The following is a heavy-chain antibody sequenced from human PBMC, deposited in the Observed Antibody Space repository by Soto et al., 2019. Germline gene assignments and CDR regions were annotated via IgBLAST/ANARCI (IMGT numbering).Heavy chain of an antibody. Sequence: QVQLVESGGGVVQPGGSLRLSCAASGFTFRNYAMHWVRQAPGKGLECLAVIAYDGSNAFYRDSVKGRFTISRDNSKNTPELHMDSVRSEDTGVYYCARGDREDILVVVGARPGEYGIDIWGQGTTVTVSS. CDR2: IAYDGSNA. J-gene: IGHJ6*02. V-gene: IGHV3-30-3*01. CDR3: ARGDREDILVVVGARPGEYGIDI. CDR1: GFTFRNYA. D-gene: IGHD2-15*01.